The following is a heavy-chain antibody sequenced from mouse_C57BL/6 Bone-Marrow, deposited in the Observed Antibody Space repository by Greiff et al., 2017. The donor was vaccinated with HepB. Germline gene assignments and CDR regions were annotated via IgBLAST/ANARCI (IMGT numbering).Heavy chain of an antibody. CDR2: INPNNGGT. V-gene: IGHV1-26*01. CDR1: GYTFTDYY. CDR3: SSLYYYDSSSYYYAMDY. Sequence: VQLQQSGPELVKPGASVKISCKASGYTFTDYYMNWVKQSHGKSLEWIGDINPNNGGTSYNQKFKGKATLTVDKSSSTAYMELRSLTSEDSAVYYWSSLYYYDSSSYYYAMDYWGQGTSVTVSS. J-gene: IGHJ4*01. D-gene: IGHD1-1*01.